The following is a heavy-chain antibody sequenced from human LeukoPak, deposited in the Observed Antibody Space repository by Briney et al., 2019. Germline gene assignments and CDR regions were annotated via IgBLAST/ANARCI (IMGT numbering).Heavy chain of an antibody. Sequence: SETLSLTCTVSGGSISSSSYYWGWNRQPPGKGLEWIGSIYYSGSTYYNPSLKSRVTTSADTSKNRFSLKLSSVTAADTAVFYCARFIIATAGMIDYWGQGTLVTVSS. V-gene: IGHV4-39*01. D-gene: IGHD6-13*01. J-gene: IGHJ4*02. CDR2: IYYSGST. CDR1: GGSISSSSYY. CDR3: ARFIIATAGMIDY.